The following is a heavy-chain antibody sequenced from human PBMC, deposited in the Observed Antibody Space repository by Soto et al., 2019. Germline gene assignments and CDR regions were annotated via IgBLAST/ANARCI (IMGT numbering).Heavy chain of an antibody. Sequence: SETLSLTCTVSGGSISSSSYYWGWIRQPPGKGLEWIGSIYYSGSTYYNPSLKSRVTISVDTSENQFSLKLSSVTAADTAVYYCARHVGYYDILTGTYYYYYYGMDVWGQGTTVTVSS. CDR3: ARHVGYYDILTGTYYYYYYGMDV. D-gene: IGHD3-9*01. J-gene: IGHJ6*02. CDR2: IYYSGST. V-gene: IGHV4-39*01. CDR1: GGSISSSSYY.